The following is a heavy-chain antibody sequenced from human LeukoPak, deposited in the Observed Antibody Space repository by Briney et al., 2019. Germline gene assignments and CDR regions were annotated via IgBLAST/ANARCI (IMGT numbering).Heavy chain of an antibody. D-gene: IGHD5-18*01. CDR3: ARGRGYSYDY. CDR2: ISWDGGST. CDR1: GFTFDDYA. J-gene: IGHJ4*02. V-gene: IGHV3-43D*03. Sequence: PGGSLRLSCAASGFTFDDYAMHWVRQAPGKGLEWVSLISWDGGSTYYADSVKGRFTISRDNAKNTLYLQMNSLRVEDTAVYYCARGRGYSYDYWGQGTLVTVSS.